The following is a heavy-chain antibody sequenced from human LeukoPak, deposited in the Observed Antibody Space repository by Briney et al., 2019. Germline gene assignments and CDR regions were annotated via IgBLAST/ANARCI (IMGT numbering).Heavy chain of an antibody. Sequence: GGSLRLSCAASGFTFGSYSMNWVRQAPGKGLEWVSSISHGSSYIYYADSVKGRFTISRDNAENSLYLQMNSLRAEDTAVYYCARGPKYIASTGPHYFDYWGQGTLVTVSS. CDR1: GFTFGSYS. J-gene: IGHJ4*02. V-gene: IGHV3-21*01. CDR2: ISHGSSYI. CDR3: ARGPKYIASTGPHYFDY. D-gene: IGHD1-1*01.